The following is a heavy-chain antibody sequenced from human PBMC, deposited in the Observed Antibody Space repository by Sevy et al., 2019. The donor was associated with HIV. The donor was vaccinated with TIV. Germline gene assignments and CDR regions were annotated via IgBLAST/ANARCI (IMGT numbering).Heavy chain of an antibody. CDR2: VIPNSGKT. CDR1: RYTFTSYE. V-gene: IGHV1-8*01. Sequence: ASVKVSCKASRYTFTSYEINWVRQASGQGLEWMGWVIPNSGKTSYAQKFQGRVAMTRSTSTSTAYMELRSLRPDDTATYYCAAPVSCGGDCYYLHYWGQGTLVTVSS. CDR3: AAPVSCGGDCYYLHY. D-gene: IGHD2-21*02. J-gene: IGHJ4*02.